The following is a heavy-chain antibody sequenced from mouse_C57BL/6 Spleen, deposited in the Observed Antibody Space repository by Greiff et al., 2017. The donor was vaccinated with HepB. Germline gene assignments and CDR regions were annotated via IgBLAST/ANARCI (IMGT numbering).Heavy chain of an antibody. Sequence: VQLQQSGPELVKPGASVKIPCKASGYTFTDYNMDWVKQSHGKSLEWIGDINPNNGGTIYNQKFKGKATLTVDKSSSTAYMELRSLTSEDTAVYYCARGSTMITTAVYYAMDYWGQGTSVTVSS. CDR3: ARGSTMITTAVYYAMDY. V-gene: IGHV1-18*01. J-gene: IGHJ4*01. CDR2: INPNNGGT. CDR1: GYTFTDYN. D-gene: IGHD2-4*01.